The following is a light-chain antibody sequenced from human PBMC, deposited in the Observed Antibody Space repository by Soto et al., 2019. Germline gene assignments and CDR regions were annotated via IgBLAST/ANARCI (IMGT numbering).Light chain of an antibody. V-gene: IGKV3-11*01. J-gene: IGKJ5*01. CDR3: QQRSNWPPST. Sequence: EIVLTQSPATLSLSPGERATLSCRASQSVSNYLAWYQQKPGQAPRLLIYDSSNRATGIPARFSGSGSGTDFTLTISSLEPEDFAVYYCQQRSNWPPSTFGQGTRLEIK. CDR1: QSVSNY. CDR2: DSS.